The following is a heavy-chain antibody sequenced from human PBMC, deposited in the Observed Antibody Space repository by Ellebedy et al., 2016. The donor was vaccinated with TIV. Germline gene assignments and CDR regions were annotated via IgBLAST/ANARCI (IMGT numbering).Heavy chain of an antibody. CDR2: ILPILGIA. CDR3: ARDSGRPLYYFDY. CDR1: GGTFSSYA. J-gene: IGHJ4*02. Sequence: AASVKVSCKASGGTFSSYAISWVRQAPGQGLEWMGRILPILGIANYAQKFQGRVTITADKSTSTAYMELSSLRSEDTAVYYCARDSGRPLYYFDYWGQGTLVTVSS. V-gene: IGHV1-69*04.